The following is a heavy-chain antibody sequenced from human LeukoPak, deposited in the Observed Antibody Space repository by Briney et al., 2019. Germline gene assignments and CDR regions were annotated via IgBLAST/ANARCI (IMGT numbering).Heavy chain of an antibody. CDR1: GFTFSDYY. Sequence: GGSLRLSCAASGFTFSDYYMSWIRQAPGKGLEWVSYISSSGSTIYYAYSVKGRFTISRDNAKNSLYLQMNSLRSEDTAVYYCARVAGDFWSGYYFDYWGQGTLVTVSS. J-gene: IGHJ4*02. V-gene: IGHV3-11*01. D-gene: IGHD3-3*01. CDR2: ISSSGSTI. CDR3: ARVAGDFWSGYYFDY.